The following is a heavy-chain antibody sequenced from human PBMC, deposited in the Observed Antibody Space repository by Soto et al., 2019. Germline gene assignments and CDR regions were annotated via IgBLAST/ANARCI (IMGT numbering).Heavy chain of an antibody. CDR1: GGTFSSYA. J-gene: IGHJ6*02. D-gene: IGHD1-26*01. CDR3: AREGSGSYYELGYYYGMEV. CDR2: IIPIFGTA. Sequence: GASVKVSCKASGGTFSSYAISWVRQAPGQGLEWMGGIIPIFGTANYAQKFQGRVTITADESTSTAYMELSSLRSEDTAVYYCAREGSGSYYELGYYYGMEVWGQGTTVTVSS. V-gene: IGHV1-69*13.